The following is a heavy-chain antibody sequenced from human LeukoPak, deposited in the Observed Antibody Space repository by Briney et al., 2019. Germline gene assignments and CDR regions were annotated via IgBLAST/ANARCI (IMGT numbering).Heavy chain of an antibody. J-gene: IGHJ4*02. CDR3: AGSGLVFNFDY. CDR2: INSDGSST. CDR1: GFTFSSYW. Sequence: GGSLRLSCAASGFTFSSYWMHWVRQAPGKGLVWVSRINSDGSSTSYADSVKGRFTISRDNAKNTLYLQMNGLRAEDTAVYYCAGSGLVFNFDYWGQGTLVTVSS. V-gene: IGHV3-74*01. D-gene: IGHD6-19*01.